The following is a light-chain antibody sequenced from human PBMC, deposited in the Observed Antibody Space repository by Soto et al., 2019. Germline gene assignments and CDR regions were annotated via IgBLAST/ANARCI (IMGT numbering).Light chain of an antibody. CDR1: QGVGSY. CDR2: DAS. Sequence: EIVLTQSPATLSLSPGERATLSCRASQGVGSYLAWYQQKPGQAPRLLIYDASNRATGIPARFSGSGPGTDFTLTISSLEPEDFAVYYCQQRSNWPWTFGQGTKVESK. V-gene: IGKV3D-11*01. CDR3: QQRSNWPWT. J-gene: IGKJ1*01.